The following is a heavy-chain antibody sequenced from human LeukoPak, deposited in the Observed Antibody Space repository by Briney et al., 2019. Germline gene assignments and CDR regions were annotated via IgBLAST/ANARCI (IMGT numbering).Heavy chain of an antibody. V-gene: IGHV1-2*02. CDR3: ARELGGGYYLFDF. Sequence: GASVKVSCKTSGYIFSAHYIHWLRQAPGQGLEWMGWSVPSSGGTKYAQRFEGRVTMTTETSINTAYMELRSLTSDDTAVYYCARELGGGYYLFDFWAQGTLVTVSS. J-gene: IGHJ4*02. CDR2: SVPSSGGT. D-gene: IGHD3-22*01. CDR1: GYIFSAHY.